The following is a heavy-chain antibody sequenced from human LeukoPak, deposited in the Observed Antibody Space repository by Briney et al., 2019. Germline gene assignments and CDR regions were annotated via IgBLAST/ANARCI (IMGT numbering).Heavy chain of an antibody. CDR3: AKGPPRLWLYLVDY. D-gene: IGHD5-18*01. CDR1: GFTFGSHA. CDR2: ISGSGGST. J-gene: IGHJ4*02. V-gene: IGHV3-23*01. Sequence: GGSLRLSCAASGFTFGSHAMSWVRQAPGKGLEWVSAISGSGGSTYYADSVKGRFTISRDNSKNTLYLQMNSLRAEDTAVYYCAKGPPRLWLYLVDYWGQGTLVTVSS.